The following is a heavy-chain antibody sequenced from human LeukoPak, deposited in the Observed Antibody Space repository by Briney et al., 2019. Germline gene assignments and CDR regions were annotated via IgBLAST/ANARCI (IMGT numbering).Heavy chain of an antibody. Sequence: VASVKVSCKASGYTFTSYAMHWVRQAPGQRLEWMGWINAGNGNTKYSQKFQGRVTITRDTSASTAYMELSSLRSDDTAVYYCARGGCLGELSSHDYWGQGTLVTVSS. CDR3: ARGGCLGELSSHDY. V-gene: IGHV1-3*01. CDR1: GYTFTSYA. J-gene: IGHJ4*02. D-gene: IGHD3-16*02. CDR2: INAGNGNT.